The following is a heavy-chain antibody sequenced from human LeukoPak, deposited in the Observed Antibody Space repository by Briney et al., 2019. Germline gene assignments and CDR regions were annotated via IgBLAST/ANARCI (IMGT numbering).Heavy chain of an antibody. V-gene: IGHV3-53*04. CDR2: IYSGGST. CDR3: ARVGSRTGTIDY. J-gene: IGHJ4*02. CDR1: GFTFSSYW. Sequence: GGSLRLSCAASGFTFSSYWMHWVRQAPGKGLEWVSVIYSGGSTYYADSVKGRFAISRHNSKNTLYLQMNSLRAEDTAVYYCARVGSRTGTIDYWGQGTLVTVSS. D-gene: IGHD1-7*01.